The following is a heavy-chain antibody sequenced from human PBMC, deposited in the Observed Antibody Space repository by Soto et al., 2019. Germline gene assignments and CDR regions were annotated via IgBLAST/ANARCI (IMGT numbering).Heavy chain of an antibody. D-gene: IGHD2-21*01. CDR1: GYTFIHYY. CDR2: INPNGGST. V-gene: IGHV1-46*01. Sequence: QVQLVQSGAEVKKPGASVKISCKASGYTFIHYYIHWVRQAPGQGLEWMAIINPNGGSTNYAQKVPGRVTVTSDTSTTTVSMELNSLESGDTAVYFCARSLLQGDFWGQGTLVTVSS. CDR3: ARSLLQGDF. J-gene: IGHJ4*02.